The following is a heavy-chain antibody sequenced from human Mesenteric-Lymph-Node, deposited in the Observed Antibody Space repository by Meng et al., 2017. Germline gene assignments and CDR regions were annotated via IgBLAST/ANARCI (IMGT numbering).Heavy chain of an antibody. CDR2: LSGSNGVA. CDR3: ARDRGNRGYDPPYYYYYYGMDV. V-gene: IGHV3-23*01. J-gene: IGHJ6*02. CDR1: GFTINKYV. Sequence: GESLKISCAASGFTINKYVVSWVRQAPRKGLEWVSTLSGSNGVAYYADSVRGRFTISSDISKNTLYLQMNSLRAEDTAVYYCARDRGNRGYDPPYYYYYYGMDVWGQGTTVTVSS. D-gene: IGHD5-12*01.